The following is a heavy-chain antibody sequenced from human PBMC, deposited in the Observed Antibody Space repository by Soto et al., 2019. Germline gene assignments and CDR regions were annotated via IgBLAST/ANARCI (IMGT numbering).Heavy chain of an antibody. V-gene: IGHV3-7*01. J-gene: IGHJ4*02. Sequence: GSLRLSCSGFGFSVNTYWMNWIRQTPGKGLEWVANINPEGNAKTYVDPVKGRFFVSRDNTRNSLDLQMTSLRVEDSAIYFCAAWDISNIWGQGILVTSPQ. CDR3: AAWDISNI. D-gene: IGHD2-15*01. CDR1: GFSVNTYW. CDR2: INPEGNAK.